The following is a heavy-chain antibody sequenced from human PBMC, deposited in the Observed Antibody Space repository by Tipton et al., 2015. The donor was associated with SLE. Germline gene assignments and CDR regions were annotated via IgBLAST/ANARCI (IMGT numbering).Heavy chain of an antibody. CDR1: GFNFRRNW. Sequence: SLRLSCAASGFNFRRNWMHWVRQVPGKGLVWVSRMNSDESNQYYADSVKGRFTVSRDNSKNTLFLQMNSLRPEDSAVYFCAKDHSGFDPAYYFDYWGQGALVTVSS. CDR3: AKDHSGFDPAYYFDY. CDR2: MNSDESNQ. V-gene: IGHV3-74*01. J-gene: IGHJ4*02. D-gene: IGHD5-12*01.